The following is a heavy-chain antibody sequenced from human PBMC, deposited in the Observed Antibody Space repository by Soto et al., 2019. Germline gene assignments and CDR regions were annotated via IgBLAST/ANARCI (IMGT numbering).Heavy chain of an antibody. CDR3: ATSLAYGSGSYYY. D-gene: IGHD3-10*01. CDR1: GGSISSYY. V-gene: IGHV4-59*08. J-gene: IGHJ4*02. CDR2: IYYSGST. Sequence: SETLSLTCTVSGGSISSYYWSWIRQPPGKGLEWIGYIYYSGSTNYNPSLKSRVTISVDTSKNQFSLKLSSVTAADTAVYYCATSLAYGSGSYYYWGQGTLVTVSS.